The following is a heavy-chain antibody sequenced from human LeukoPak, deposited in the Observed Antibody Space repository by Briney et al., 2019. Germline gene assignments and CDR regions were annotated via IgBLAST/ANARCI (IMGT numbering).Heavy chain of an antibody. CDR3: AKDPDY. J-gene: IGHJ4*02. V-gene: IGHV3-30*02. CDR1: GFSFSTYG. CDR2: IRYDGSNK. Sequence: GGSLRLSCAASGFSFSTYGLHWVRQAPGKGLEGVAFIRYDGSNKYYADSVKGRFTISRDNSKSTLYLQVNSLRAEDTAVYYCAKDPDYWGQGTLVTVSS.